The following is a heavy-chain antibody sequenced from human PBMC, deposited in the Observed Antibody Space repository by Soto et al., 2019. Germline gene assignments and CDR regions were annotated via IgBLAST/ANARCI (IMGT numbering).Heavy chain of an antibody. CDR1: GVTFSSYA. D-gene: IGHD2-15*01. J-gene: IGHJ4*02. CDR2: ISYDGSNK. CDR3: ASPATTGYCSGGSCSVDY. Sequence: GGSLRLACAASGVTFSSYAMPGVRQAPGKGLEWVAVISYDGSNKYYADSVKGRFTISRDNSKNTLYLQMNSLRAEDTAVYYCASPATTGYCSGGSCSVDYWGQGTLVTVSS. V-gene: IGHV3-30-3*01.